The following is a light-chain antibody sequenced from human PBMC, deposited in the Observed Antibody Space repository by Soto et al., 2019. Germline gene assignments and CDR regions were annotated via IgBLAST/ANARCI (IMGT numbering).Light chain of an antibody. V-gene: IGKV1-5*01. CDR2: GAS. CDR1: RSISPW. CDR3: QQYINYPWT. J-gene: IGKJ1*01. Sequence: DIQMTQAPSTLSASVGDRVTIACRASRSISPWLAWYQQKPGKPPKLLIYGASSLAAVVPSRFSGSGSGTDFTLTISSLQPDDFAIYYCQQYINYPWTFGQGTKVDI.